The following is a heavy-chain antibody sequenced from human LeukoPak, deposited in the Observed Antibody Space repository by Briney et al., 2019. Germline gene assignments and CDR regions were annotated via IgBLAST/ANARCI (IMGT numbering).Heavy chain of an antibody. D-gene: IGHD2-2*01. Sequence: SVKVSCKASGGTFSSYAISWVRQAPGQGLEWMGGIIPIFGTANYAQKFQGRVTITTDESTSTAYMELSSLRSEDTAVYYCNALPYCSSTSCYGYYYYMDVWGKGTTVTVSS. V-gene: IGHV1-69*05. CDR3: NALPYCSSTSCYGYYYYMDV. J-gene: IGHJ6*03. CDR2: IIPIFGTA. CDR1: GGTFSSYA.